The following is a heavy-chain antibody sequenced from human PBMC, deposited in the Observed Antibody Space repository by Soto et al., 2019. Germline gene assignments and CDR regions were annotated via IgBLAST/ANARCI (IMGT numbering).Heavy chain of an antibody. J-gene: IGHJ4*02. CDR3: ARSSSRRPVVAATSPFDY. D-gene: IGHD2-15*01. V-gene: IGHV4-59*01. CDR1: GGSISSYY. CDR2: IYYSGST. Sequence: SETLSLTCTVSGGSISSYYWSWIRQPPGKGLEWIGYIYYSGSTNYNPSLKSRVTISVDTSKNQFSLKLSSVTAADTAVYYCARSSSRRPVVAATSPFDYWGQGTLVTVSS.